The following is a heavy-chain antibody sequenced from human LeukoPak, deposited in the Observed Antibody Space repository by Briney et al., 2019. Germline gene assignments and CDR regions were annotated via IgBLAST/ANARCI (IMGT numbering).Heavy chain of an antibody. Sequence: GGSLRLSCAASGFTFTNYWMNWLRQAPGKGREGVANIKEDGSAKNYVDSVKGRFTISRDNAKNSLYLLMNNLRVEDTAVYYCARERVTTTSFDYWGQGVLVTVSS. D-gene: IGHD2/OR15-2a*01. CDR1: GFTFTNYW. J-gene: IGHJ4*02. CDR2: IKEDGSAK. V-gene: IGHV3-7*01. CDR3: ARERVTTTSFDY.